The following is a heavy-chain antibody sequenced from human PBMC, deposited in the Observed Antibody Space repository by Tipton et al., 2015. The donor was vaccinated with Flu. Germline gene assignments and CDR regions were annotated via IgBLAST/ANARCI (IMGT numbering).Heavy chain of an antibody. Sequence: QSGPEVKKPGSSVKVSCKASGGTFSSYAISWVRQAPGQGLEWMGGITPIFGTANYAQKFQGRVTITADESTSTAYMELSSLRSEDTAVYYCARQYQLPLDAFDIWGQGTMVTVSS. CDR3: ARQYQLPLDAFDI. V-gene: IGHV1-69*01. CDR1: GGTFSSYA. J-gene: IGHJ3*02. CDR2: ITPIFGTA. D-gene: IGHD2-2*01.